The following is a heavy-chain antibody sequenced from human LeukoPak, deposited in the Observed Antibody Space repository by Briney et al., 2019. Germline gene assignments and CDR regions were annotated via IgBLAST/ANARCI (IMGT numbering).Heavy chain of an antibody. Sequence: SETLSLTCTVSGGSISSYYWSWIRQPPGKGLEWIGYIYYSGSTNYNPSLKSRVTISVDTSKNQFSLKLSSVTAADTAVYYCARLEYGGNLSLFDYWGQGTLVTVSS. CDR3: ARLEYGGNLSLFDY. CDR1: GGSISSYY. CDR2: IYYSGST. J-gene: IGHJ4*02. D-gene: IGHD4-23*01. V-gene: IGHV4-59*08.